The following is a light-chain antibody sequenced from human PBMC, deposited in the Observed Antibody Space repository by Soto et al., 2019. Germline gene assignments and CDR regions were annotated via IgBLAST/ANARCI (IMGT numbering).Light chain of an antibody. Sequence: EIVLTQSPGTLSLSPGERATLFCRASQSIATSQLAWYQQKPGQAPRLLIGASTRATGIPDRFSASGSGKDFTLTISRLEPEDFAVYYCQQFAASPRTFGQGTTVEIK. J-gene: IGKJ1*01. CDR3: QQFAASPRT. CDR1: QSIATSQ. CDR2: GAS. V-gene: IGKV3-20*01.